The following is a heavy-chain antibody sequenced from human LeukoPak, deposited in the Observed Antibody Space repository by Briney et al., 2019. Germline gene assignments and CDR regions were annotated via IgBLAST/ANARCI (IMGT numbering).Heavy chain of an antibody. CDR2: INPSGGST. CDR1: GYTFTSYY. Sequence: ASVKVSCKASGYTFTSYYTHWVRQAPGQGLEWMGIINPSGGSTSYAQKFQGRVTMTRDTSTSTVYMELSSLRSEDTAVYYCARDPVRFGETKLYYYGMDVWGQGTTVTVSS. V-gene: IGHV1-46*01. D-gene: IGHD3-10*01. J-gene: IGHJ6*02. CDR3: ARDPVRFGETKLYYYGMDV.